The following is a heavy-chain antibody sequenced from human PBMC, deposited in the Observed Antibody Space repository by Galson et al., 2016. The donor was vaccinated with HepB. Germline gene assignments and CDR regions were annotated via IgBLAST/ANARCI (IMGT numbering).Heavy chain of an antibody. CDR2: ILGDNGTA. D-gene: IGHD1-26*01. Sequence: SLRLSCAASGFNFKNFWMHWVRQAPGKGLVWVSRILGDNGTAPYAGFVKGRFTVSRDYAKSTVYLEMRSLRDEDTAVYYCARAAGGDVVGGLKHWGQGALVTVSS. J-gene: IGHJ4*02. CDR1: GFNFKNFW. CDR3: ARAAGGDVVGGLKH. V-gene: IGHV3-74*03.